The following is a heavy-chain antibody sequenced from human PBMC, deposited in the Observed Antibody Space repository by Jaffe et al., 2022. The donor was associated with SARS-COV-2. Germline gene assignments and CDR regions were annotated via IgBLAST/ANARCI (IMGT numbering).Heavy chain of an antibody. CDR2: ISSSSSYI. Sequence: EVQLVESGGGLVKPGGSLRLSCAASGFTFSSYSMNWVRQAPGKGLEWVSSISSSSSYIYYADSVKGRFTISRDNAKNSLYLQMNSLRAEDTAVYYCARDHLGYSSSWYAGVRGGMDVWGQGTTVTVSS. CDR1: GFTFSSYS. J-gene: IGHJ6*02. D-gene: IGHD6-13*01. V-gene: IGHV3-21*01. CDR3: ARDHLGYSSSWYAGVRGGMDV.